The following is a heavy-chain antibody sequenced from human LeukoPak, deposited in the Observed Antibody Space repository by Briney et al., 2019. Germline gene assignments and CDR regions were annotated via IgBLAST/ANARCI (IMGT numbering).Heavy chain of an antibody. CDR1: GGSLTNYY. V-gene: IGHV4-4*09. J-gene: IGHJ4*02. CDR3: ARLNFRGGESLHFDS. CDR2: IHSDGTT. Sequence: SETLSLTCSVSGGSLTNYYWGWIRQPPGKGLEFIGYIHSDGTTNYDSSLQSRVAISLDTSKIQFSLRLYSVTAADTALYFCARLNFRGGESLHFDSWGQGTLVTVSS. D-gene: IGHD3-16*01.